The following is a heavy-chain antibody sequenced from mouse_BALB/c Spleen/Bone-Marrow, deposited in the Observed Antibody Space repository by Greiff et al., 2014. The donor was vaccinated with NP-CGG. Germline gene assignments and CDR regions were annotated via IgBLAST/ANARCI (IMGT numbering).Heavy chain of an antibody. J-gene: IGHJ4*01. CDR1: GFNIKDTY. CDR2: IDPANGNT. CDR3: ARGSLLPTPYYYAMDY. D-gene: IGHD1-2*01. Sequence: EVNLVESGAELVKPGASVKLSCTASGFNIKDTYMHWVKQRPEQGLEWIGRIDPANGNTKYDPKFQGKATITADTSSNTAYLQLSSLTSEDTAVYYCARGSLLPTPYYYAMDYWGQGTSVAVSS. V-gene: IGHV14-3*02.